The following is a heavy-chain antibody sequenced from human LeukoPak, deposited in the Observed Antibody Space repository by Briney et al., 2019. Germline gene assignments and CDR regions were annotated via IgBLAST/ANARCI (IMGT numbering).Heavy chain of an antibody. Sequence: PGGSLRLSCAASGFTFSGSAMHWVRQASGKGLEWVGRIRSKANSYATAYAASVKGRFTISRDDSKNTAYLQMNSLKTEDTAVYYCVIDFSSGWTPGDYWGQGTLVTVSS. V-gene: IGHV3-73*01. CDR2: IRSKANSYAT. CDR1: GFTFSGSA. D-gene: IGHD6-19*01. CDR3: VIDFSSGWTPGDY. J-gene: IGHJ4*02.